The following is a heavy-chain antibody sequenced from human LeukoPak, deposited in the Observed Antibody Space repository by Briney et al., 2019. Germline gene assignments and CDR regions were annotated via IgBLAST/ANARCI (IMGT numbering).Heavy chain of an antibody. Sequence: SETLSLTCTVSGGSISSYYWSWIRQPPGKGLEWIGYIYFTGLTDYNPSLKSRVNLSVDTSKNQFSLKLTSVTAADTAVYYCARAGSITGPTNFYYGMDVWGQGTTVTVSS. CDR3: ARAGSITGPTNFYYGMDV. CDR2: IYFTGLT. CDR1: GGSISSYY. J-gene: IGHJ6*02. V-gene: IGHV4-59*12. D-gene: IGHD1-7*01.